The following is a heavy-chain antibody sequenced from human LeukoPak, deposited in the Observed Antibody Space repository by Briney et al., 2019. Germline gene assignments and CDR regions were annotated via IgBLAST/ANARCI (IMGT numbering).Heavy chain of an antibody. CDR3: ARRGPGNSSGWPNFDY. J-gene: IGHJ4*02. Sequence: GGSLRLSCAASGFSFSTYAMNWVRQAPGKGLEWVSYISRSGSTIYYADSVKGRFTISRDNGKNSLYLQMNSLRAEDTAVYYCARRGPGNSSGWPNFDYWGQGTLVTVSS. V-gene: IGHV3-48*01. CDR2: ISRSGSTI. D-gene: IGHD6-19*01. CDR1: GFSFSTYA.